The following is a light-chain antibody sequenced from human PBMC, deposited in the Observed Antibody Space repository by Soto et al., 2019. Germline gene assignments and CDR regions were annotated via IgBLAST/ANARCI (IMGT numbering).Light chain of an antibody. CDR1: QDISNY. J-gene: IGKJ3*01. CDR2: DAS. V-gene: IGKV1-33*01. Sequence: DIQMTQSPSSLSSSVGDRVTITCQASQDISNYLNWYQQKTGKAPKLLIYDASNMEIGVTSRFSGSGSGTYFTFTISSLQPEDSATYYCQQYDNLPFTLGPGTKVAIK. CDR3: QQYDNLPFT.